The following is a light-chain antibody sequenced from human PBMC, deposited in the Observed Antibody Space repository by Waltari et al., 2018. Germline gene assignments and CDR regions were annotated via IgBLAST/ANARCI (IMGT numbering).Light chain of an antibody. CDR2: DTT. J-gene: IGLJ3*02. CDR3: LLWYSGARWV. Sequence: QAVVTQEPSLTVSPGGTVPLTCGPSTGVLTSGHYPYRFPQKPGQVPRTLIYDTTNKHSWTPARFSGSLLGGKAALTLSGAQPEDEADYYCLLWYSGARWVFGGGTNLSVL. V-gene: IGLV7-46*01. CDR1: TGVLTSGHY.